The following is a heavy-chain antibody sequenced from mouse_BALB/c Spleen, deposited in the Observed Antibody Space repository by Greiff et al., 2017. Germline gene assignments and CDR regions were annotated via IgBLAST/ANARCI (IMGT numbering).Heavy chain of an antibody. V-gene: IGHV3-6*02. J-gene: IGHJ2*01. Sequence: EVKLQESGPGLVKPSQSLSLTCSVTGYSITSGYYWNWIRQFPGNKLEWMGYISYDGSNNYNPSLKNRISITRDTSKNQFFLKLNSVTTEDTATYYCARDVPFRYWGQGTTLTVSS. CDR3: ARDVPFRY. CDR1: GYSITSGYY. D-gene: IGHD5-1*01. CDR2: ISYDGSN.